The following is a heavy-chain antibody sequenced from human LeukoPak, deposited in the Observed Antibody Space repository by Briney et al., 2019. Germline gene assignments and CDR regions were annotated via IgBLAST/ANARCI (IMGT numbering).Heavy chain of an antibody. CDR2: IYYSGST. V-gene: IGHV4-59*01. CDR1: GGSISSYY. CDR3: ARGTTQHRIDY. Sequence: SETLSLTCTVSGGSISSYYWSWIRQPPGKGLEWIGYIYYSGSTNYNPSLKSRVTISVDTSKNQFSLKLSSVTAADTAVYYCARGTTQHRIDYWGQGTLVTVSS. D-gene: IGHD4-11*01. J-gene: IGHJ4*02.